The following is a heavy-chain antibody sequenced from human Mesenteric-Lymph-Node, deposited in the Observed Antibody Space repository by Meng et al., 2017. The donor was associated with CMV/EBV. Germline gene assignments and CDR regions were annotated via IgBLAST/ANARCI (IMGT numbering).Heavy chain of an antibody. Sequence: TFTSFDINWVRQAPGQGLEWMGWMNPIGGNTGYAEKFQGRVTLTRNTSTSTAYMELSSLSSEDTAVYYCARGLQSSGHYSAEYFQHWGQGTLVTVSS. CDR3: ARGLQSSGHYSAEYFQH. J-gene: IGHJ1*01. D-gene: IGHD3-22*01. V-gene: IGHV1-8*03. CDR1: TFTSFD. CDR2: MNPIGGNT.